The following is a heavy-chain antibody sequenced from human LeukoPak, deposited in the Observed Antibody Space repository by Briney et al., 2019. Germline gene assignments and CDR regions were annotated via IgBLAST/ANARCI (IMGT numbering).Heavy chain of an antibody. CDR3: ARVGDLNFYDF. Sequence: GGSLRLSCVASGFTFSRYSMHWVRQIPGKGLEYVSAVNDDGDRTYYADSVKARFTISRDNSKNTLFLQMGSLRAEDMAVYYCARVGDLNFYDFWGQGTLVTVSS. CDR2: VNDDGDRT. CDR1: GFTFSRYS. D-gene: IGHD1-20*01. J-gene: IGHJ4*02. V-gene: IGHV3-64*02.